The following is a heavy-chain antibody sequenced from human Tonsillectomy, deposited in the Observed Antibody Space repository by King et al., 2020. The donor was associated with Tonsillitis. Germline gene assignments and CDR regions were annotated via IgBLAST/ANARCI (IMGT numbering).Heavy chain of an antibody. CDR2: TRNKANSYTT. D-gene: IGHD2-2*01. Sequence: VQLVESGGGLVQPGGPLRLSCAASGFTFSDHHMDWVRQAPGKGLEWVGRTRNKANSYTTKYAASLKGRFTISRDDSKNSLFLQINSLKTEDTAVYYCARVWGCSSTSCYLDVWGKGTTVTVSS. CDR1: GFTFSDHH. CDR3: ARVWGCSSTSCYLDV. J-gene: IGHJ6*03. V-gene: IGHV3-72*01.